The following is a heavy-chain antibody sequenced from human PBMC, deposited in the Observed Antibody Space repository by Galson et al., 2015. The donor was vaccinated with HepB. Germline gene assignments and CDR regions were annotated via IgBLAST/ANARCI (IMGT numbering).Heavy chain of an antibody. Sequence: CAISGDSVSSNSVAWNWIRQSPSRGLEWLGRTYYRSKWRSDYAVSLKSRLTINPDTSKNQFSLQLNSVTPEDTAVYYCARDSHCSIYACVFDYWGQGAPVTVSS. CDR1: GDSVSSNSVA. D-gene: IGHD4-11*01. J-gene: IGHJ4*02. V-gene: IGHV6-1*01. CDR3: ARDSHCSIYACVFDY. CDR2: TYYRSKWRS.